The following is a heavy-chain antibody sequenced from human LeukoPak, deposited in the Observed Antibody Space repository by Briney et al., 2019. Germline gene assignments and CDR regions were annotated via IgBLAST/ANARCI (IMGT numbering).Heavy chain of an antibody. J-gene: IGHJ2*01. CDR1: GFTFTSSA. V-gene: IGHV1-58*01. Sequence: AASVKVSCKASGFTFTSSAVQWVRQARGQRLEWIGWIVVGSGNTNYAQKFQERVTITRDMSTSTAYMELSSLRSEDTAVYYCAADRYYYGSGSYYRWYFDLWGRGTLVTVSS. CDR2: IVVGSGNT. CDR3: AADRYYYGSGSYYRWYFDL. D-gene: IGHD3-10*01.